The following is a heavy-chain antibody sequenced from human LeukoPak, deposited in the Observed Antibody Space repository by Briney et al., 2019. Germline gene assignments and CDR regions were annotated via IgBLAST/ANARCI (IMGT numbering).Heavy chain of an antibody. CDR1: GFTFSTYV. Sequence: PGGSLRLSCAASGFTFSTYVMTWVRQAPGEGLEWVSAISGSGGSTYNAGSVKGRFTLSRDNSKNTLYLQMNSLRAEDTAVYYCGGSGSYYRLDYWGQGTLVTVSS. D-gene: IGHD3-10*01. J-gene: IGHJ4*02. CDR3: GGSGSYYRLDY. CDR2: ISGSGGST. V-gene: IGHV3-23*01.